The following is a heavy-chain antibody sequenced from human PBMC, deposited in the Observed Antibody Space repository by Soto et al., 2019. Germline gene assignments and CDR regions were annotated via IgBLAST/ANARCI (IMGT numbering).Heavy chain of an antibody. J-gene: IGHJ6*02. V-gene: IGHV3-21*01. CDR1: GFTFSSYS. CDR3: ARVGEGQRMDV. D-gene: IGHD3-16*01. Sequence: GGSLSLSCAVSGFTFSSYSMDWVRQAPGKEVEWVSSNSSSSSYIYYGASVKGRFTISRDTSKNSLYLKMTSLRAEDTAVYYCARVGEGQRMDVWGQGTPVTVSS. CDR2: NSSSSSYI.